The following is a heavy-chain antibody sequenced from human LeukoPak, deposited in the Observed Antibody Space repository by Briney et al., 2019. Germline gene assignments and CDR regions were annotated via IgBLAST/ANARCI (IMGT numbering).Heavy chain of an antibody. CDR1: GYTFTGYY. CDR3: ATDDSSGFYLGAVNY. CDR2: INPNNGAI. D-gene: IGHD3-22*01. J-gene: IGHJ4*02. Sequence: ASVKVSCKASGYTFTGYYMYWVRQAPGQGLEWMGWINPNNGAIHYAQKFQGRVTMTRDTSIRTAYMELSRLTSDDTAVYYCATDDSSGFYLGAVNYWGQGTRDTVSS. V-gene: IGHV1-2*02.